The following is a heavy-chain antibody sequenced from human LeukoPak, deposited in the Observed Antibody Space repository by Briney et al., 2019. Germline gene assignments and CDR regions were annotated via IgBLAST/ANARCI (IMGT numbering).Heavy chain of an antibody. D-gene: IGHD6-19*01. CDR1: GFTFSSYE. V-gene: IGHV3-48*03. CDR3: AREQWYRLDY. J-gene: IGHJ4*02. CDR2: ISSSGSTI. Sequence: GGSLRLSCAASGFTFSSYEMNWVRQAPGKGLEWVSYISSSGSTIYYADSVKGRFAISKDNAKNSMYLEMNNLRAEDTAVYYCAREQWYRLDYWGQGSLVTVSS.